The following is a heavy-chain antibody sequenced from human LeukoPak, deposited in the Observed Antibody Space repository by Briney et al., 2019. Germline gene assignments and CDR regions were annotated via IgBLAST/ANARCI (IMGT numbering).Heavy chain of an antibody. V-gene: IGHV1-69*13. CDR1: GGTFSSYA. J-gene: IGHJ5*02. D-gene: IGHD2-2*01. Sequence: SVKVSCKASGGTFSSYAISWVRQAPGQGLEWMGGIIPIFGTANYAQKFQGRVTITADESTSTAYMELSRLRSEDTAVYYCARGDCSSTSCSPRVGPNWFDPWGQGTLVTVSS. CDR2: IIPIFGTA. CDR3: ARGDCSSTSCSPRVGPNWFDP.